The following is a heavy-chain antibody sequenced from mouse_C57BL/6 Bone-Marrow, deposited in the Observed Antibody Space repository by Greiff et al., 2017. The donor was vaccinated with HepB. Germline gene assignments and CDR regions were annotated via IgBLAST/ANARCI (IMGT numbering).Heavy chain of an antibody. D-gene: IGHD1-1*01. CDR1: GYTFTSYW. V-gene: IGHV1-64*01. J-gene: IGHJ1*03. CDR2: IHPNSGST. CDR3: ARRDYYGSSYDWYFDV. Sequence: VQLQQPGAELVKPGASVKLSCKASGYTFTSYWLHWVKQRPGQGLEWIGMIHPNSGSTNYNEKFKSKATLTVDKSSSTAYMQLSSLTSEDSAVYDCARRDYYGSSYDWYFDVWGTGTTVTVSS.